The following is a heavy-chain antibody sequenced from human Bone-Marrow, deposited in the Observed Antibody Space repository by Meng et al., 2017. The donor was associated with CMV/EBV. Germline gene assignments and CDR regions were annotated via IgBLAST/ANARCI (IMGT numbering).Heavy chain of an antibody. J-gene: IGHJ4*02. V-gene: IGHV1-8*01. D-gene: IGHD6-13*01. CDR2: MNPNSGNT. Sequence: ASVKVSCKTSGYTFTSYDIDWVRQATGQGLEWMGWMNPNSGNTGYAQKFQDRVTMTRKTSISTAYMELSSLRSEDTAVYYCATSYSSSWYGMTNDYWGQGTLVAVSS. CDR3: ATSYSSSWYGMTNDY. CDR1: GYTFTSYD.